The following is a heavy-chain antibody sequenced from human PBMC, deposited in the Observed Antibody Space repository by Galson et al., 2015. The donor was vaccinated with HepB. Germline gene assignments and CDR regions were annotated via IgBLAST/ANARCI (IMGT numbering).Heavy chain of an antibody. V-gene: IGHV3-7*03. J-gene: IGHJ3*02. D-gene: IGHD1-26*01. CDR2: IKQDGSEK. CDR1: GFTFSSYW. CDR3: ARDVSGSDPVGAFDI. Sequence: SLRLSCAASGFTFSSYWMSWVRRAPGKGLEWVANIKQDGSEKYYVDSVKGRFTISRDNAKNSLYLQMNSLRAEDTAVYYCARDVSGSDPVGAFDIWGQGTMVTVSS.